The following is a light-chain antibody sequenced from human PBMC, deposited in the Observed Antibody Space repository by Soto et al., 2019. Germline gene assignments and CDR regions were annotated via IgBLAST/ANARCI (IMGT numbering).Light chain of an antibody. CDR3: SSYTSTGTPDV. J-gene: IGLJ1*01. V-gene: IGLV2-14*01. CDR2: DVS. CDR1: SSDVGGYNY. Sequence: QSALTQPASVSGSPGQSITISCTGTSSDVGGYNYVSWYQQHPGKAPKLMIYDVSNRPSGVSNRFSGSKSGNTASLTISGLQAEDEVDYHCSSYTSTGTPDVFGPGTKLTAL.